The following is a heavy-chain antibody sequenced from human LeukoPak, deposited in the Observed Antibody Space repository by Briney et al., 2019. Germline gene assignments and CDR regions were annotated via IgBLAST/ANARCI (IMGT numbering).Heavy chain of an antibody. CDR2: IKQDGSEK. D-gene: IGHD2-2*01. Sequence: ETLSLTCTVSGGSISSYYWSWVRQAPGKGLEWVANIKQDGSEKYYVDFVKGRFTISRDNAKNSLYLQMNSLRAEDTAVYYCARAPAASSGFDPWGQGTLVTVSS. J-gene: IGHJ5*02. CDR3: ARAPAASSGFDP. CDR1: GGSISSYY. V-gene: IGHV3-7*01.